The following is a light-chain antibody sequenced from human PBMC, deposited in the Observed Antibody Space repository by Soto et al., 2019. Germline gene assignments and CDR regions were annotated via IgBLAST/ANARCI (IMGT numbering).Light chain of an antibody. V-gene: IGKV3-11*01. J-gene: IGKJ5*01. Sequence: EVVLTQSPATLSVSPGERVTLSCRASQSVDINLAWYQQKPGQAPRLLMFRTSSRATGFPARFSGSGSGTDFTLTISSLEPEDFAVYYCQQRSNWPPPFGQGTRLEIK. CDR1: QSVDIN. CDR3: QQRSNWPPP. CDR2: RTS.